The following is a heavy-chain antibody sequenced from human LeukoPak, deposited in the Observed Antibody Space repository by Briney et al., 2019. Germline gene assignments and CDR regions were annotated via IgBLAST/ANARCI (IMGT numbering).Heavy chain of an antibody. CDR2: IYSGGST. CDR1: GFTVSSNY. Sequence: GGSLRLSCAASGFTVSSNYMSWVRQAPGKGLEWVSVIYSGGSTYYADSVKGRFTISRDNSKNTLYLQMNSLRAEDSAVYYCARGSSGWYPLFDYWGQGTLVTVSS. CDR3: ARGSSGWYPLFDY. V-gene: IGHV3-66*02. D-gene: IGHD6-19*01. J-gene: IGHJ4*02.